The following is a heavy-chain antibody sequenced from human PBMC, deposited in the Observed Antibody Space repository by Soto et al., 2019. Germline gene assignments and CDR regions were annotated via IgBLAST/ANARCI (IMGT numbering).Heavy chain of an antibody. J-gene: IGHJ4*02. CDR2: IYHTGTT. V-gene: IGHV4-39*01. D-gene: IGHD6-6*01. Sequence: SETLSLTGTVSVDSISSSTYYWGWILQPPGKGLEWIGCIYHTGTTYYNPSLKSRVTISVDTSTNQFSLKLSSVTAADTAVYYCARPYFSSSSMFDYWGQGTLVTVSS. CDR1: VDSISSSTYY. CDR3: ARPYFSSSSMFDY.